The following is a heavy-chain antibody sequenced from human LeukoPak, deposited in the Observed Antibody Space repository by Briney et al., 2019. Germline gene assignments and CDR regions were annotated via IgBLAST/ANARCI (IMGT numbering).Heavy chain of an antibody. D-gene: IGHD4-17*01. CDR3: AKAPSNYYDYGLQ. J-gene: IGHJ4*02. CDR1: GFTFSSYA. Sequence: GGSLRLSCAASGFTFSSYAMSWVRQAPGKGLEWVSAISGSGGSTYYADPVKGRFTISRDNSKNTLYLQMNSLRAEGTAVYYCAKAPSNYYDYGLQWGQGTLVTVSS. V-gene: IGHV3-23*01. CDR2: ISGSGGST.